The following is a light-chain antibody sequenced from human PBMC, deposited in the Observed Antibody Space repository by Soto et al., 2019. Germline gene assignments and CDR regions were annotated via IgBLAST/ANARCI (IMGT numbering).Light chain of an antibody. CDR1: SSNIGSNT. CDR3: AAWNDTLNGPL. J-gene: IGLJ2*01. CDR2: SNN. Sequence: QSVLTQPPSASGTPGQRVTISCSGSSSNIGSNTVNWYQQLPGTAPKLLIYSNNQRPSGVPDRFSGSKSGTSASLAISGLQLEDEADYYCAAWNDTLNGPLFGGGPKPPVL. V-gene: IGLV1-44*01.